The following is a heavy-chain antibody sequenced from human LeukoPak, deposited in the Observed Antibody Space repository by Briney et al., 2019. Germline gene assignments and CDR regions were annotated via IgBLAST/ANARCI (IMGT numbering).Heavy chain of an antibody. CDR3: AKILPMNENFDY. J-gene: IGHJ4*02. D-gene: IGHD1-1*01. CDR1: GFTFSSYP. CDR2: ITDRGGIT. Sequence: PGGSLRLSCAASGFTFSSYPMSWVRQAPGQGLDWVSTITDRGGITYYADSVKGRFTISRDNSKNTLYLQMNSLRAEDTAVYYCAKILPMNENFDYWGQGTLVTVSS. V-gene: IGHV3-23*01.